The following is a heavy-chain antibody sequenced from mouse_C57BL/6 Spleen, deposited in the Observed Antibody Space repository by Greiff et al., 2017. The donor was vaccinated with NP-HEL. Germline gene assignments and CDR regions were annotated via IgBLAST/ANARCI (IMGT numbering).Heavy chain of an antibody. CDR2: ISGGGGNT. Sequence: EVQGVESGGGLVKPGGSLKLSCAASGFTFSSYTMSWVRQTPEKRLEWVATISGGGGNTYYPDSVKGRFTISRDNAKNTLYLQMSSLRSEDTALYYCARHPPYGYPWCAYWGQGTLVTVSA. CDR1: GFTFSSYT. CDR3: ARHPPYGYPWCAY. V-gene: IGHV5-9*01. J-gene: IGHJ3*01. D-gene: IGHD2-2*01.